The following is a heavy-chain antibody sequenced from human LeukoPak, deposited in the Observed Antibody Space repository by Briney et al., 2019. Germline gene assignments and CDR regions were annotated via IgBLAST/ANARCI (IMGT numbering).Heavy chain of an antibody. CDR2: MNPNSGNT. V-gene: IGHV1-8*01. D-gene: IGHD6-19*01. Sequence: ASVKVSCKASGYTFTSYDINWVRQATGQGLEWMGWMNPNSGNTGYAQKFQGRVTMTRNTSISTAYMELSSLRSEDTAVYYCARSRCEQWLANDAFDIWGQGTMVTVSS. J-gene: IGHJ3*02. CDR1: GYTFTSYD. CDR3: ARSRCEQWLANDAFDI.